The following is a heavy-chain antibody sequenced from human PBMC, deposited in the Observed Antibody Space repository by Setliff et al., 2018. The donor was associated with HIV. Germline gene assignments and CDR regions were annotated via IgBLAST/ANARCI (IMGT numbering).Heavy chain of an antibody. Sequence: SETLSLTCTVSGGSISSGSYYWSWIRQPAGKGLEWIGRFYTSGSTNYSPSLNSRVTMSVDTSKNQFSLKLSSVTAADTAVYYCARGDWYDFFDYWGQGTLVTVSS. CDR2: FYTSGST. CDR3: ARGDWYDFFDY. V-gene: IGHV4-61*02. D-gene: IGHD6-19*01. CDR1: GGSISSGSYY. J-gene: IGHJ4*02.